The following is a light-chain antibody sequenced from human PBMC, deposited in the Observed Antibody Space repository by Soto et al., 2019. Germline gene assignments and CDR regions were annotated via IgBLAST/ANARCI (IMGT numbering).Light chain of an antibody. CDR1: SSDVGAYNY. V-gene: IGLV2-8*01. CDR2: EVT. CDR3: ASYAGTRLFV. J-gene: IGLJ1*01. Sequence: QSALTQPASVSGSRGQSITISCTGTSSDVGAYNYVSWYQQHPGKVPKLIIYEVTKRPSGVPDRFSGSKSGSTASLTVSGLQADDEADYYCASYAGTRLFVFGSGTKVTVL.